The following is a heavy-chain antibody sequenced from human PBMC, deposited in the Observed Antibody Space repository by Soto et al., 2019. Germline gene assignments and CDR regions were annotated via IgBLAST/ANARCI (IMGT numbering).Heavy chain of an antibody. J-gene: IGHJ6*02. CDR2: IYSGDST. V-gene: IGHV3-53*04. CDR3: AREERNGMDV. Sequence: EVQLVESGAGLVQPGGSLRLSCAASGFTVSSSNMNWVRQAPGKGLEWVSVIYSGDSTYYADSVKGRFTISRHNSKNTLYLQMNSLRVEDTAVYYCAREERNGMDVWGQGTTVTVSS. CDR1: GFTVSSSN.